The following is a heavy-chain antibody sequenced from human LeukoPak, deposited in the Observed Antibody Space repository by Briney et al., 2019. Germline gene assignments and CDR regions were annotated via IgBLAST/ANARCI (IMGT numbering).Heavy chain of an antibody. CDR1: GFTFSSYS. D-gene: IGHD1-20*01. CDR3: ARIITGTTRSVVGDFDY. CDR2: ISRGSSNI. J-gene: IGHJ4*02. Sequence: GGSLRLSCAASGFTFSSYSMKWVRQAPGKGLEWVSYISRGSSNIYYADSVKGRFTISRDNAKNSLYLQMNSLRAEDTAVYYCARIITGTTRSVVGDFDYWGQGTLVTVSS. V-gene: IGHV3-48*01.